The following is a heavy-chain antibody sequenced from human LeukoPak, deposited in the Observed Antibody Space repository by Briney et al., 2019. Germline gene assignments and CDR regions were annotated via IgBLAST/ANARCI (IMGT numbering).Heavy chain of an antibody. CDR2: INGDGSTT. J-gene: IGHJ4*02. CDR1: GFTFNSYA. Sequence: PAGSLTLSSAASGFTFNSYAMSWLRQSPGKGLMWVALINGDGSTTTHADPVKGRFTISRDNAKNTAYLQMNSLRDEDTAVYFCARDYAGSPDYWGQGTLVTVSA. CDR3: ARDYAGSPDY. D-gene: IGHD3-10*01. V-gene: IGHV3-74*03.